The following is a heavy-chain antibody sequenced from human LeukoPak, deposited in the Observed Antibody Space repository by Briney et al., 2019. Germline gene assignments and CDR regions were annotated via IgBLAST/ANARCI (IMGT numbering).Heavy chain of an antibody. J-gene: IGHJ4*02. D-gene: IGHD1-26*01. CDR2: INGAGTST. CDR3: ATSSGSYHLGY. Sequence: GGSLRLSCAASGFTLSSDWMHWVRQAPGKGLVWVSRINGAGTSTVYADSVKGRFTISRDNAKNTLFLQMNSLRAEDTAMYYCATSSGSYHLGYWSQGTLVTVSS. V-gene: IGHV3-74*01. CDR1: GFTLSSDW.